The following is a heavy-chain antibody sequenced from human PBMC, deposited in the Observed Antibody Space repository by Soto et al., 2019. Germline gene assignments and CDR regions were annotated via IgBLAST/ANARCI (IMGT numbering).Heavy chain of an antibody. CDR2: IYYSGST. CDR1: GGSISSSSYY. D-gene: IGHD3-3*01. V-gene: IGHV4-39*01. Sequence: SETLSLTCTVSGGSISSSSYYWGWIRQPPGKGLEWIGSIYYSGSTYYNPSLKSRVTISVDTSKNQFSLKLGSVTAADTAVYYCARVLRFLEWPIMGDAFDIWGQGTMVTVSS. J-gene: IGHJ3*02. CDR3: ARVLRFLEWPIMGDAFDI.